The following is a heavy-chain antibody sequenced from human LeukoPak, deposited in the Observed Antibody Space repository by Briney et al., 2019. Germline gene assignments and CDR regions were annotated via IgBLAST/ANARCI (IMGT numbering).Heavy chain of an antibody. D-gene: IGHD1-26*01. CDR2: MNPNSGNT. V-gene: IGHV1-8*01. CDR3: ARDSGSGSNDWFDP. J-gene: IGHJ5*02. Sequence: ASVKVSCKASGYTFTSYDINWVRQATGQGLEWMGWMNPNSGNTGYAQKFQGRVTMTRNTSISTAYMELRSLRSDDTAVYYCARDSGSGSNDWFDPWGQGTLVTVSS. CDR1: GYTFTSYD.